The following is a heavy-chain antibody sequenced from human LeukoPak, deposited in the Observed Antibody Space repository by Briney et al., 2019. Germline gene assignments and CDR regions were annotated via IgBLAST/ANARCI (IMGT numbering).Heavy chain of an antibody. CDR3: ARPGYSSSWSYYYYYGMDV. J-gene: IGHJ6*02. D-gene: IGHD6-13*01. V-gene: IGHV3-23*01. CDR2: ISGSGGST. CDR1: GFTFSSYA. Sequence: GGSLRLSCAASGFTFSSYAMSWVRQAPGKGLEWVSAISGSGGSTYYADSVKGRLTISRDNSKNTLYLQMNSLRAEDTAVYYCARPGYSSSWSYYYYYGMDVWGQGTTVTVSS.